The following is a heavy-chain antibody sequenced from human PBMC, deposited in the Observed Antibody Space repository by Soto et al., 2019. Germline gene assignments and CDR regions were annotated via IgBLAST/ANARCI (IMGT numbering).Heavy chain of an antibody. V-gene: IGHV4-59*01. CDR2: IYYSGST. CDR3: ARDRNYYDSSGLDY. CDR1: GGSISSYY. Sequence: SENLSLTCTVSGGSISSYYWSWIRQPPGKGLEWIGYIYYSGSTNYNPSLTRRVTISVDTSKNQFSLKLSSVTAADTAVYYCARDRNYYDSSGLDYWGQGTLVTVSS. J-gene: IGHJ4*02. D-gene: IGHD3-22*01.